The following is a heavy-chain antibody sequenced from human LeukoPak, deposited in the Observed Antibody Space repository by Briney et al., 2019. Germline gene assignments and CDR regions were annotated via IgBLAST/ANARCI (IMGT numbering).Heavy chain of an antibody. CDR1: GGSFSVYY. CDR2: INHSGST. Sequence: SETLSLTCAVYGGSFSVYYWSWIRQPPGKGLEWIGEINHSGSTNYNPSLKSRVTISVDTSKNQFSLKLSSVTAADTAVYYCARGKRGKGLKTYYHDSSGYWPTDYWGQGTLVTVSS. V-gene: IGHV4-34*01. J-gene: IGHJ4*02. CDR3: ARGKRGKGLKTYYHDSSGYWPTDY. D-gene: IGHD3-22*01.